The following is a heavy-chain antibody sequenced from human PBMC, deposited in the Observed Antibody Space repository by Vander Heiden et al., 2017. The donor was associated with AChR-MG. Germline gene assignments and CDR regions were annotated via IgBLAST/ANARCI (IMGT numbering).Heavy chain of an antibody. CDR3: ARGNRAFDI. CDR2: IRDKANSHTT. CDR1: GFPFRDYY. J-gene: IGHJ3*02. Sequence: EVQLVESGGGLVQPGGSLRLSCAASGFPFRDYYMDWVRQAPGKGLEWIGRIRDKANSHTTEYAASVKGRFTISRDDSKNSLYLQMNSLKTEDTAVYYCARGNRAFDIWGQGTVVTVSS. V-gene: IGHV3-72*01.